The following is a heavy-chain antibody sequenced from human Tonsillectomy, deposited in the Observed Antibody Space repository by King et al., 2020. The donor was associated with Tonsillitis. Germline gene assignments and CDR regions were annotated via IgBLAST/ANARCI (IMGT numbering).Heavy chain of an antibody. CDR2: ISSSSSYI. Sequence: VQLVASGGGLVKPGGSLRLSCAASGFTFSSYSMNWVRQAPGKGLEWVSSISSSSSYIYYADSVKGRFTISRDNAKNSLYLQMNSLRAEDTAVYYCVAQQLVHDAFDIWGQGTMVTVSS. J-gene: IGHJ3*02. CDR3: VAQQLVHDAFDI. D-gene: IGHD6-13*01. V-gene: IGHV3-21*01. CDR1: GFTFSSYS.